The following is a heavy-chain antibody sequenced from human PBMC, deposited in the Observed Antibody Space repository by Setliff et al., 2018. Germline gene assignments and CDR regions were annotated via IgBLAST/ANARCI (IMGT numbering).Heavy chain of an antibody. CDR1: GFTVSTFS. V-gene: IGHV3-30*03. J-gene: IGHJ5*02. D-gene: IGHD2-15*01. Sequence: GGSLRLSCAASGFTVSTFSMHWVRQAPVKGLEWVATISDDGSNEFYADSVKGRFTVFRDNSKNTLYLQMSSLRADDTAMYYCARGVVVVVAATSNYFDPWGQGTLVTVSS. CDR2: ISDDGSNE. CDR3: ARGVVVVVAATSNYFDP.